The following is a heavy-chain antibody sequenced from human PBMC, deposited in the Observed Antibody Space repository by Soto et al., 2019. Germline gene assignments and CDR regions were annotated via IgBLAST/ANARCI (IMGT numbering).Heavy chain of an antibody. D-gene: IGHD5-18*01. CDR3: ARERGGYSYGDY. CDR1: GYTFTSYG. CDR2: VNIYEGST. J-gene: IGHJ4*02. V-gene: IGHV1-18*01. Sequence: QVQLVQSGAEVKKPGASVKVSCKASGYTFTSYGITWVRQAPGQGLEWMGWVNIYEGSTNYAQKFQGRVTMTTDTSTSIVYLELRSLRSDDTAIYYCARERGGYSYGDYWGQGTLVTVSS.